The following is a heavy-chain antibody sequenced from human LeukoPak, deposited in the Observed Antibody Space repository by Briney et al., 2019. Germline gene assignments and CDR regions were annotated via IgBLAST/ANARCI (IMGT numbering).Heavy chain of an antibody. CDR1: GVSIITSNSY. D-gene: IGHD3-22*01. CDR2: IYYTGNT. CDR3: ARPFTYYYDSSGSGTFDI. V-gene: IGHV4-39*07. J-gene: IGHJ3*02. Sequence: SETLSLTCTVSGVSIITSNSYWGWIRQPPGKGLEWIGSIYYTGNTYYNASLKSRVTISVDTSKNQFSLKLNSVTAADTAVYYCARPFTYYYDSSGSGTFDIWGQGTMVTVSS.